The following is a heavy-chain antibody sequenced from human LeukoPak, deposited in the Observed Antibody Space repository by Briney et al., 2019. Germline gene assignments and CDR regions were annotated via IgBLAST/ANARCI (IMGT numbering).Heavy chain of an antibody. D-gene: IGHD2-21*01. CDR2: ISSSSSYI. Sequence: GGSLRLSCAASGFTFSSYSMNWVRQAPGKGLEWVSSISSSSSYIYYADPVKGRFTISRDNAKNSLYLQMNSLRAEDTAVYYCARIAVSEGEVIYYYYYMDVWGKGTTVTVSS. CDR1: GFTFSSYS. V-gene: IGHV3-21*01. CDR3: ARIAVSEGEVIYYYYYMDV. J-gene: IGHJ6*03.